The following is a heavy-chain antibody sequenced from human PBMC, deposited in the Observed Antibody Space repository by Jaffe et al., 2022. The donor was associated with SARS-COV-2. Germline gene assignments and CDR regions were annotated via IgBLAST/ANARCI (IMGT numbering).Heavy chain of an antibody. D-gene: IGHD3-22*01. Sequence: EVQLVESGGASVQPGGSLRLSCAASGFTFRSYWMHWVRQAPGKGLVWVSRINYEGTATGYADSVKGRFTISRDNAQNTMSLQMNSLRDEDTAVYYCARADNLDYWGQGTLVTVSS. CDR1: GFTFRSYW. J-gene: IGHJ4*02. V-gene: IGHV3-74*01. CDR2: INYEGTAT. CDR3: ARADNLDY.